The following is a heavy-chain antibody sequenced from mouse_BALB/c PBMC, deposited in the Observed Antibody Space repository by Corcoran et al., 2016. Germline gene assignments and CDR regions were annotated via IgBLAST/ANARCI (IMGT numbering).Heavy chain of an antibody. J-gene: IGHJ1*01. CDR2: IYPYNGGT. V-gene: IGHV1S29*02. Sequence: EVQLQQSGPELVKPGDSVKISCKASGYTFTDYNIHWMKQRHGKSLELIGYIYPYNGGTGYNQKFKSKSTLTVDNSSSTSYMELRSLTSEDSAVCYFARARGLSIYVWVAWTTVAVSS. CDR1: GYTFTDYN. D-gene: IGHD3-3*01. CDR3: ARARGLSIYV.